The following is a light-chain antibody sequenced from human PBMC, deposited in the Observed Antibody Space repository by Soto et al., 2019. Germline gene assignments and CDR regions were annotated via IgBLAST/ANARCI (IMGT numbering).Light chain of an antibody. CDR2: GAS. CDR1: QSVNSSY. V-gene: IGKV3-20*01. CDR3: QQYGNSPQT. Sequence: EIVLTQSPGTLSLSPGERVTLSCRASQSVNSSYLAWYQHKPGQAPRLLIYGASTRATGIPDRFSGSGSGTDFTLTIARLEPGDFAVYYCQQYGNSPQTFDQGTKVDIK. J-gene: IGKJ1*01.